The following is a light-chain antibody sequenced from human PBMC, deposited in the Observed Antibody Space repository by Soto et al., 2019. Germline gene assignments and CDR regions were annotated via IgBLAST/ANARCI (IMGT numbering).Light chain of an antibody. V-gene: IGKV3-15*01. Sequence: EVVMRQSPATLSVSPGEGATLSCRAGQGVTTNFAWYQQKSGQSPRLLIYDVSIRATGVPARFSGTGSETDFTLAISGLQSEDSAVYFLQQDNNWPLAVGPGTRVEIK. CDR3: QQDNNWPLA. J-gene: IGKJ5*01. CDR1: QGVTTN. CDR2: DVS.